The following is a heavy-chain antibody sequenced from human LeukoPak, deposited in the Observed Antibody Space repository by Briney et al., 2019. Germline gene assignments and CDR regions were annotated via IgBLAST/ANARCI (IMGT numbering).Heavy chain of an antibody. CDR1: GGSFSGYY. CDR3: ARGRRNYYDSTDLRY. CDR2: INHSRST. V-gene: IGHV4-34*01. D-gene: IGHD3-22*01. Sequence: TPSETLSLTCAVYGGSFSGYYWSWIRQPPGKGLEWIGEINHSRSTNYNPSLKSRVTISVDTSKNQFSLKLSSVTAADTAVYYCARGRRNYYDSTDLRYWGQGTLVTVSS. J-gene: IGHJ4*02.